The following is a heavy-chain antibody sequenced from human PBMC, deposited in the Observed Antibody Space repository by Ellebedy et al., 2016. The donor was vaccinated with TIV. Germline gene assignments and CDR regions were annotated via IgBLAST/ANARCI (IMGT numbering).Heavy chain of an antibody. CDR3: ARTQINTDHETAAGSY. J-gene: IGHJ4*02. Sequence: GESLKISXKGSGYSFTNYWIGWVRQMPGKGLEWMGIIYPGDSDTRYSPSFQGQVTISVDKSINTAYLQWSGLKASDTAMYFCARTQINTDHETAAGSYWGQGTLVTVSS. CDR2: IYPGDSDT. D-gene: IGHD5-18*01. CDR1: GYSFTNYW. V-gene: IGHV5-51*01.